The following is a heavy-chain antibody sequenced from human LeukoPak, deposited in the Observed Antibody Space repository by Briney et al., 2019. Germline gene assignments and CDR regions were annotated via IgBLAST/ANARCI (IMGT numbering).Heavy chain of an antibody. CDR2: IKEDGSEK. Sequence: PGGPLRLSCAASGFTFSAYWLSWVRQAPGKGLEWVANIKEDGSEKYYVDSVKGRYAISRDDSQKSLYLEMKSLRAEDTAVFYCVRGAYSRNWDSHLDYWGQGTLVTVSS. J-gene: IGHJ4*02. D-gene: IGHD6-13*01. V-gene: IGHV3-7*01. CDR1: GFTFSAYW. CDR3: VRGAYSRNWDSHLDY.